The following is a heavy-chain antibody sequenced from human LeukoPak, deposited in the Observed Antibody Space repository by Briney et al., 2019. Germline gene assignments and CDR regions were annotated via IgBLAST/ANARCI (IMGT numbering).Heavy chain of an antibody. CDR2: IYYSGST. J-gene: IGHJ6*02. Sequence: SETLSLTCTVSGGSISSSSYYWGWIRQPPGKGLEWIGSIYYSGSTYYNPSLKSRVTISVDTSKNQFSLKLSSVTAADTAVYYCARHTIVSGYHIPISFYYYTTVWTSGAKGPRSPSP. V-gene: IGHV4-39*01. D-gene: IGHD3-3*01. CDR1: GGSISSSSYY. CDR3: ARHTIVSGYHIPISFYYYTTVWTS.